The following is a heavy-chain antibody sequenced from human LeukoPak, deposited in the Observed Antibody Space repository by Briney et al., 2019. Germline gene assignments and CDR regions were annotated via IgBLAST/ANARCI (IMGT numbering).Heavy chain of an antibody. CDR3: ARHWPPHYYDSSGYYGDY. CDR1: GYSFTSYW. CDR2: IYPGDSDT. J-gene: IGHJ4*02. V-gene: IGHV5-51*01. Sequence: GESLKISCKGSGYSFTSYWIGWVRQMPGKGLEWMGIIYPGDSDTRYRPSFQGQVTISADKSISTAYLQWSSLKASDTAMYYCARHWPPHYYDSSGYYGDYWGQGTLVTVSS. D-gene: IGHD3-22*01.